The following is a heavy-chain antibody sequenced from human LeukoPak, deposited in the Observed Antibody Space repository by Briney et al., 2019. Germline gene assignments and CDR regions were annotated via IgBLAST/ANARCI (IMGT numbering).Heavy chain of an antibody. J-gene: IGHJ4*02. V-gene: IGHV3-23*01. Sequence: GGSLRLSCAASGFTMSNNAMIWVRTAPGQGLEWVSAINGGNSDTNYAESVKGRFTISRDNSRNTLYLQMNSLRAEDTAVYYCAKDLLRWAFDYWGQGTLVTVSS. CDR2: INGGNSDT. D-gene: IGHD2-15*01. CDR3: AKDLLRWAFDY. CDR1: GFTMSNNA.